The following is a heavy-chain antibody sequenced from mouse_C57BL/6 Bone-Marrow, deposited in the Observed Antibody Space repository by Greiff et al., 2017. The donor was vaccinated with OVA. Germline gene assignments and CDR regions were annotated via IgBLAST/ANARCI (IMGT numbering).Heavy chain of an antibody. Sequence: EVMLVESEGGLVQPGSSMKLSCTASGFTFSDYYMAWVRQVPEKGLEWVANINYDGSSTYYLDSLKSRFIISRDNAKNILYLQMSSLKSEDTATYYCAREQRAYYYGSSWYFDVWGTGTTVTVSS. J-gene: IGHJ1*03. V-gene: IGHV5-16*01. CDR3: AREQRAYYYGSSWYFDV. D-gene: IGHD1-1*01. CDR1: GFTFSDYY. CDR2: INYDGSST.